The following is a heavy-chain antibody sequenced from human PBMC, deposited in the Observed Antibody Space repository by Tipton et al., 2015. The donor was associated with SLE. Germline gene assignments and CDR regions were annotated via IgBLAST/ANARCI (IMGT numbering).Heavy chain of an antibody. D-gene: IGHD6-25*01. CDR3: ARFSTGYSSGWHYFDY. Sequence: TLSLTCTVSGGSIISSTYYWDWIRQPPGKGLEWIGTIYYSGTTYYNATLKSGLTISVDTSKNQFSLKLSSVTAADTAVYYCARFSTGYSSGWHYFDYWGQGTLVTVSS. V-gene: IGHV4-39*07. CDR1: GGSIISSTYY. J-gene: IGHJ4*02. CDR2: IYYSGTT.